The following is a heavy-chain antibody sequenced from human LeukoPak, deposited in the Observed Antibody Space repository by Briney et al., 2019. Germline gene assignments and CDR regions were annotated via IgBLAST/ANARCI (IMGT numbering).Heavy chain of an antibody. CDR3: ATQFYYGSGSYDY. CDR1: GGTFSSYA. V-gene: IGHV1-69*04. CDR2: IIPILGIA. D-gene: IGHD3-10*01. Sequence: GASVKVSCKASGGTFSSYAISWVRQAPGQGLEWMGRIIPILGIANYAQKFQGRVTITADKSTSTAYMELSSLRSGDTAVYYCATQFYYGSGSYDYWGQGTLVTVSS. J-gene: IGHJ4*02.